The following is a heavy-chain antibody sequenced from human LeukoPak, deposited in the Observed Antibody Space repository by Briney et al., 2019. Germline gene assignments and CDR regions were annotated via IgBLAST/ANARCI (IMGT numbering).Heavy chain of an antibody. CDR3: ASQTTSSSWYRIDY. CDR1: GGSVSSGSYY. J-gene: IGHJ4*02. CDR2: IYYSGST. Sequence: NASETLSLTCTVSGGSVSSGSYYWSWIRQPPGKGLEWIGYIYYSGSTNYNPSLKSRVTISVDTSKNQFSLKLSSVTAADTAVYYCASQTTSSSWYRIDYWGQGTLVTVSS. D-gene: IGHD6-13*01. V-gene: IGHV4-61*01.